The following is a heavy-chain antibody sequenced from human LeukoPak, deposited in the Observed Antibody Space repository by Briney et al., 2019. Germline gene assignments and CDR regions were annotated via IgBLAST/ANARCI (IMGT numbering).Heavy chain of an antibody. J-gene: IGHJ5*02. CDR3: ARSPFDWLLYP. Sequence: ASVNVSFKASGYTFTGYYMHWVRQAPGQGLEWMGRINPNSGGTNYAQKFQGRVTMTRDTSISTVYMELSRLRSDDTAVYYCARSPFDWLLYPWGQGTLVTVSS. CDR2: INPNSGGT. CDR1: GYTFTGYY. V-gene: IGHV1-2*06. D-gene: IGHD3-9*01.